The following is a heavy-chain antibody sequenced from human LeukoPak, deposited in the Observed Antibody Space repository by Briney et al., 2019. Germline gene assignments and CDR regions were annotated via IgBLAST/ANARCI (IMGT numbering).Heavy chain of an antibody. J-gene: IGHJ4*02. CDR3: VAGMGNY. Sequence: PGGSLRLSCTASGFTFSTYWMHWVRQVPGKGLVWVSRISSDGNIITYADSVKGRFTVSRDNGRNLVFLQMNNVRAEDTAVYFCVAGMGNYWGQGTLVPV. V-gene: IGHV3-74*01. CDR1: GFTFSTYW. CDR2: ISSDGNII. D-gene: IGHD6-13*01.